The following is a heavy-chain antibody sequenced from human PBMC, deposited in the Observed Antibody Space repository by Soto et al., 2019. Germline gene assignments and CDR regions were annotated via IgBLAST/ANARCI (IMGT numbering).Heavy chain of an antibody. J-gene: IGHJ5*02. V-gene: IGHV6-1*01. Sequence: PSQTLSLTCAISGDSVSSNSAAWNWIRQSPSRGLEWLGRTYYRSKWYNDYAVSVKSRITINPDTSKNQFSLQLNSVTPEDTAVYYCARELTNIILFGPTNITIFGVDWFDPWGQGTLVTVSS. CDR2: TYYRSKWYN. CDR1: GDSVSSNSAA. D-gene: IGHD3-3*01. CDR3: ARELTNIILFGPTNITIFGVDWFDP.